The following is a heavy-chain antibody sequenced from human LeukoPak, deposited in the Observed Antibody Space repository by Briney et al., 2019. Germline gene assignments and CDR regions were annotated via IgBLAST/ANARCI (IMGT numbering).Heavy chain of an antibody. V-gene: IGHV4-34*01. CDR2: INHSGST. CDR3: ARVTAYRRYFDL. D-gene: IGHD5-18*01. Sequence: SETLSLTCTVSGGSISSYYWSWIRQPPGKGLEWIGEINHSGSTNYNPSLKSRVTISVDTSKNQFSLKLSSVTAADTAVYYCARVTAYRRYFDLWGRGTLVTVSS. J-gene: IGHJ2*01. CDR1: GGSISSYY.